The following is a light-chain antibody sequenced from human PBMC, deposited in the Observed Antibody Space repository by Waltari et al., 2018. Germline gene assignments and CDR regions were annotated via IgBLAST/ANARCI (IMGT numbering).Light chain of an antibody. CDR1: QSLTKRY. V-gene: IGKV3-20*01. Sequence: VLTQSPGTLSLSPGERVTLSCRASQSLTKRYLAWYQQKPGPAPRLLIYGASSRAAGSPDRFSGSGSGTDFTLTISRLEPEDFAVYYCQQYGSSILYTFGQGTKLEIK. J-gene: IGKJ2*01. CDR2: GAS. CDR3: QQYGSSILYT.